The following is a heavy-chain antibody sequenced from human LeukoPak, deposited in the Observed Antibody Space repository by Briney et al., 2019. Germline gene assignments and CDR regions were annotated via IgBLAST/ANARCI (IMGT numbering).Heavy chain of an antibody. CDR2: IKQDGSVK. CDR3: SSGNEFDY. D-gene: IGHD1-1*01. J-gene: IGHJ4*02. CDR1: GFTFGDYW. Sequence: GGSLRLSCAGSGFTFGDYWMSWVRQAPGKGLEWVANIKQDGSVKQYVDSVKGRFTISRDNAKNSVYLQMNSLRAEDTAVYYCSSGNEFDYWGQGTLVTVSS. V-gene: IGHV3-7*01.